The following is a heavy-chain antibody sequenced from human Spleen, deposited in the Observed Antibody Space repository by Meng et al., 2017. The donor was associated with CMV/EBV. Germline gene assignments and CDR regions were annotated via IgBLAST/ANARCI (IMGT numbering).Heavy chain of an antibody. J-gene: IGHJ4*02. CDR1: FTNYW. D-gene: IGHD2-2*01. Sequence: FTNYWIAWVRQMPGKGLEWMGIIYPGDSDTRYSPSFQGQVTISTDKSIRTAYLQWSSLKASDTAIYYCARKSRALGIVVPPADHFFDYWGQGTLVTVSS. CDR3: ARKSRALGIVVPPADHFFDY. CDR2: IYPGDSDT. V-gene: IGHV5-51*01.